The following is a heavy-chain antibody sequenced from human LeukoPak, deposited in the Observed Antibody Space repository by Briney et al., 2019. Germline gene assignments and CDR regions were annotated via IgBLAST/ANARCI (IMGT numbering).Heavy chain of an antibody. CDR2: ISYDGSNQ. Sequence: PGGSLRLSCAASEFTFIGYGMHWVRQAPGKGLEWVAGISYDGSNQYYTDSVKGRFTISRDNSKNTLYLQMNSLRPEDTAVYYCAKPRGGDSWAFDFWGQGTMVTVSS. CDR3: AKPRGGDSWAFDF. CDR1: EFTFIGYG. J-gene: IGHJ3*01. V-gene: IGHV3-30*18. D-gene: IGHD2-21*02.